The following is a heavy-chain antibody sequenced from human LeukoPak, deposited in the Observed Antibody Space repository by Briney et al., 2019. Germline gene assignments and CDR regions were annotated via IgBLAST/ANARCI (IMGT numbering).Heavy chain of an antibody. V-gene: IGHV3-30*18. CDR3: AKESPGYSYGWYYYYGTDV. J-gene: IGHJ6*02. Sequence: GGSLRLSCAASGFTFSSSAMSWVRQAPGKGLEWVAVISYDGSNKYYADSVKGRFTISRDNSKNTLYLQMNSLRAEDTAVYYCAKESPGYSYGWYYYYGTDVWGQGTTVTVSS. D-gene: IGHD5-18*01. CDR2: ISYDGSNK. CDR1: GFTFSSSA.